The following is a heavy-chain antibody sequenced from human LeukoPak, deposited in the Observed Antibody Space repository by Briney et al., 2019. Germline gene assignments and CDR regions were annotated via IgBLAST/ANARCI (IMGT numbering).Heavy chain of an antibody. CDR3: ARSFLVGATMDY. CDR1: GGSISSSDYY. Sequence: PSETLSLTCTVSGGSISSSDYYWGWIRQPPGKGLEWIASIHYTGSTYYNPSHKSRVTISVDTSKNQFSLKVTSVTAADTAVYYCARSFLVGATMDYWGQGTLVTVSS. J-gene: IGHJ4*02. V-gene: IGHV4-39*07. CDR2: IHYTGST. D-gene: IGHD1-26*01.